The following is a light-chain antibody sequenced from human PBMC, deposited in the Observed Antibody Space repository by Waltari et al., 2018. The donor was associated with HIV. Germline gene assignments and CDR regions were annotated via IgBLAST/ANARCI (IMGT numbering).Light chain of an antibody. CDR1: TSNIGQNY. CDR2: DNN. CDR3: GTWDSSVSAGV. V-gene: IGLV1-51*01. J-gene: IGLJ3*02. Sequence: QSVLTQPPSVSAAPGQKVTISCSGSTSNIGQNYVSWYQQIPETAPTLIIYDNNKRPSGMPDRFAGSKSGTSATLAITGLQTGDEADYFCGTWDSSVSAGVFGGGTKLTVL.